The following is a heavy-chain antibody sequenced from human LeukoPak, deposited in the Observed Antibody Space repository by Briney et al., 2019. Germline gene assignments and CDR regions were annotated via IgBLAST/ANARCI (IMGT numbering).Heavy chain of an antibody. CDR2: ISGSGGST. D-gene: IGHD3-10*01. CDR3: AKDDAWLRFGE. V-gene: IGHV3-23*01. Sequence: GGSPRLSCAASGFTFSSYAMSWVRQAPGKGLEWVSAISGSGGSTYYADSVKGRFTISRDNSKNTVYLQVISLTAEDTAVYYCAKDDAWLRFGEWSQGTLVTVSS. J-gene: IGHJ4*02. CDR1: GFTFSSYA.